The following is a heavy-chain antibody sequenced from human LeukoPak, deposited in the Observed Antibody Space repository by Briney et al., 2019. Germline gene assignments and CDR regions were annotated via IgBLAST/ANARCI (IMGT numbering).Heavy chain of an antibody. CDR2: ISSSSSYI. V-gene: IGHV3-21*01. D-gene: IGHD3-22*01. J-gene: IGHJ4*02. Sequence: PGGSLRLSCAASGFTFSSYSMNWVRQAPGKGLEWVSSISSSSSYIYYADSVKGRFTISRDNAKNSLYLQMNSLRAEDTAVYYCARGVYYYDSSGSFDYWGQGTLVTVSS. CDR1: GFTFSSYS. CDR3: ARGVYYYDSSGSFDY.